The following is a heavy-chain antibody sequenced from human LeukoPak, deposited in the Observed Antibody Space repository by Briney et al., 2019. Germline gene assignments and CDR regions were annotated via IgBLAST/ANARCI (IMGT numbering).Heavy chain of an antibody. V-gene: IGHV3-74*01. CDR3: ARDGVLLWFGTTGCYMDV. Sequence: RSGGSLRLSCAASGFTFSSYWMHWVRQAPGKVLVWVSRINSDGSSTSYADSVKGRFTISRDNAKNTLYLQMNSLSAEYQAVYYCARDGVLLWFGTTGCYMDVWGKGTTVTISS. CDR2: INSDGSST. CDR1: GFTFSSYW. D-gene: IGHD3-10*01. J-gene: IGHJ6*03.